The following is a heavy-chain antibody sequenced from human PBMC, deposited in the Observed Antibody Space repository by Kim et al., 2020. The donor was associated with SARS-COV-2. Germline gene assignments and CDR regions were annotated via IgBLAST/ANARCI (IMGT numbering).Heavy chain of an antibody. D-gene: IGHD6-13*01. V-gene: IGHV4-61*02. CDR2: IYTSGST. CDR1: GGSISSGSYY. Sequence: SETLSLTCTVSGGSISSGSYYWIWIRQPAGKGLEWIGRIYTSGSTNYNPSLKSRVTISVDTSKNQFSLKLSSVTAADTAVYYCARDSSSWYIWFDPWGQGTLVTVSS. J-gene: IGHJ5*02. CDR3: ARDSSSWYIWFDP.